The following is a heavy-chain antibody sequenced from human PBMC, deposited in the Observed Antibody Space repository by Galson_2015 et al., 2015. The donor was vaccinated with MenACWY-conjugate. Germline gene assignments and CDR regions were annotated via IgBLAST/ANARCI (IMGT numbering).Heavy chain of an antibody. Sequence: SVKVSCKASGGTFTTFGISWVRQAPGQGLECVGRVIPILGEVTYAQEFQGRVTITADKSTWNAYMELSSLRSDDTAVYYCAGGVAGGYNYYVLDVWGQGTTVIGSS. CDR1: GGTFTTFG. CDR2: VIPILGEV. J-gene: IGHJ6*02. CDR3: AGGVAGGYNYYVLDV. V-gene: IGHV1-69*04. D-gene: IGHD3-16*01.